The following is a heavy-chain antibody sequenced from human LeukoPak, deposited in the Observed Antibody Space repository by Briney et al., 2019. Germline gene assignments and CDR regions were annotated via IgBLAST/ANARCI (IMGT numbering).Heavy chain of an antibody. CDR1: GGSISSGDYY. Sequence: SETLSLTCTVSGGSISSGDYYWSWIRQPPGKGLEWIGYIYYSGSTYYNPSLKSRVTISVDTSKNQFSLKLSSVTAADTAVYYCARAVAAVQNWFDPWGQGTLVTVSS. CDR3: ARAVAAVQNWFDP. CDR2: IYYSGST. J-gene: IGHJ5*02. D-gene: IGHD6-13*01. V-gene: IGHV4-30-4*01.